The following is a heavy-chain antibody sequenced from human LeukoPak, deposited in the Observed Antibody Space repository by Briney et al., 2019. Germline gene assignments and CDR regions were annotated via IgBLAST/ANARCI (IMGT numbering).Heavy chain of an antibody. V-gene: IGHV1-2*02. D-gene: IGHD2-2*01. CDR3: ARDLLCSSTSCFGIGWFDP. CDR1: GYTFTGYY. Sequence: ASVKVSCKASGYTFTGYYMHWVRQVPGQGLEWMGWINPNSGGTNYAQKFQGRVTMTRDTSISTAYMELSRLRSDDTAVYYCARDLLCSSTSCFGIGWFDPWGQGTLVTVSS. J-gene: IGHJ5*02. CDR2: INPNSGGT.